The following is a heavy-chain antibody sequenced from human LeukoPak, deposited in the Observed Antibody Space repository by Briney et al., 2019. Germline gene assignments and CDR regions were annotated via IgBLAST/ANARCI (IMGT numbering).Heavy chain of an antibody. Sequence: GGSLRLSCAASRFTFSTYGMNWVRQAPGKGLEWVSSISSRSTYIYYADSAKGRFTISRDNAKNSLYLQMNNLRAEDTAMFYCATYRQVQVPFECWGQGTLVTVSS. CDR2: ISSRSTYI. CDR1: RFTFSTYG. J-gene: IGHJ4*02. CDR3: ATYRQVQVPFEC. D-gene: IGHD5-18*01. V-gene: IGHV3-21*01.